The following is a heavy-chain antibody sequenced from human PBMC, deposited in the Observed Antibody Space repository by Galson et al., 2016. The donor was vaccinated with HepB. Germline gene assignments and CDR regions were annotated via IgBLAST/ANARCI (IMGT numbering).Heavy chain of an antibody. J-gene: IGHJ6*02. Sequence: SVKVSCKASGCTFSSYALSWVRQAPGQGLEWMGRIIPILGITNYAQQFQGRVTITADKSTSTAYMEMSSLRSEDTAVYYCARPEGEGRGPIGIYYYYDMDVWGQGTTVTVSS. CDR1: GCTFSSYA. V-gene: IGHV1-69*04. D-gene: IGHD3-10*01. CDR2: IIPILGIT. CDR3: ARPEGEGRGPIGIYYYYDMDV.